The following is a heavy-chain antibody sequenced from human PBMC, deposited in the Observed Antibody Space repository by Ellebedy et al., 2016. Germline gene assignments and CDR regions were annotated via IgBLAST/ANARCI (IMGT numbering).Heavy chain of an antibody. J-gene: IGHJ3*02. V-gene: IGHV1-69*10. CDR1: GYTFTSYD. CDR2: IIPILGIA. D-gene: IGHD2-15*01. Sequence: ASVKVSCKASGYTFTSYDINWVRQAPGQGLEWMGGIIPILGIANYAQKFQGRVTITADKSTSTAYMELSSLRSEDTAVYYCARDAERYCSGGSCHIDAFDIWGQGTMVTVSS. CDR3: ARDAERYCSGGSCHIDAFDI.